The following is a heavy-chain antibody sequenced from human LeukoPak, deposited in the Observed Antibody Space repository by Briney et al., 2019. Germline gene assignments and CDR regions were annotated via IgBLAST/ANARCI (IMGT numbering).Heavy chain of an antibody. V-gene: IGHV3-20*04. CDR2: INWNGGSI. CDR3: ASVGAYYYDSSGYSVDY. D-gene: IGHD3-22*01. CDR1: GFTFDNSG. J-gene: IGHJ4*02. Sequence: GGSLRLSCEASGFTFDNSGMSWVRQVPGKGLEWVSGINWNGGSIGYADSVKDRFTISRDNAKNSLYLQMNSLRAEDTAVYYCASVGAYYYDSSGYSVDYWGQGTLVTVSS.